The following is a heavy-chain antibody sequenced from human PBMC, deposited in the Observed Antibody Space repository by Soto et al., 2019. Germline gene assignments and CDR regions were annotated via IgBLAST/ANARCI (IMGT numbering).Heavy chain of an antibody. CDR1: GGTFSSYA. D-gene: IGHD3-3*01. CDR3: ARDKGFWSGTEVPNWFDP. Sequence: SVKVSCKASGGTFSSYAISWVRQAPGQGLEWMGGIIPIFGTANYAQKFQGRVTITADESTSTAYMELSSLRSEDTAVYYCARDKGFWSGTEVPNWFDPWGQGTMVTVSS. V-gene: IGHV1-69*13. J-gene: IGHJ5*02. CDR2: IIPIFGTA.